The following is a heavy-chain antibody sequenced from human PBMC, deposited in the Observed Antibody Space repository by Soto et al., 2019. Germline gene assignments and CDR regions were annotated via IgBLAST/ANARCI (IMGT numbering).Heavy chain of an antibody. CDR2: IYYSGST. CDR3: ARESSTDSAFDI. CDR1: GGSISSGGYY. J-gene: IGHJ3*02. D-gene: IGHD4-17*01. V-gene: IGHV4-31*03. Sequence: PSEILSLACTVSGGSISSGGYYWSWIRQHPGKGLEWIGYIYYSGSTYYNPSLKSRVTISVDTSKNQFSLKLSSVTAADTAVYYCARESSTDSAFDIWGQGTMVTVSS.